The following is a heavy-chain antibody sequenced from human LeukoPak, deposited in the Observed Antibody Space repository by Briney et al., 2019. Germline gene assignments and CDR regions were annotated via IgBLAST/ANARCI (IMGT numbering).Heavy chain of an antibody. Sequence: GRSLRLSCAASGFTFCSYGMHWVRQAPGKGLEWVAVISYDGSNKYYADSVKGRFTISRDNSKNTLYLQMNSLRAEDTAVYYCAKASSDSSGYYYEVDYWGQGTLVTVSS. CDR2: ISYDGSNK. CDR1: GFTFCSYG. J-gene: IGHJ4*02. D-gene: IGHD3-22*01. V-gene: IGHV3-30*18. CDR3: AKASSDSSGYYYEVDY.